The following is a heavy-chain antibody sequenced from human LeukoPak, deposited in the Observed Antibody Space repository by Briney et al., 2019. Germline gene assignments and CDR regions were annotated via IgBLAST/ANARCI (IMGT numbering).Heavy chain of an antibody. Sequence: PSETLSLTCAVYGGSFSGYYWSWIRQPPGKGLEWIGEINHSGSTNYNPSLKSRVTISVDTSKNQFSLKLSSVTAADTAVYYCARVRKAVLLWFGELYFDCWGQGTLVTVSS. CDR1: GGSFSGYY. CDR2: INHSGST. V-gene: IGHV4-34*01. J-gene: IGHJ4*02. D-gene: IGHD3-10*01. CDR3: ARVRKAVLLWFGELYFDC.